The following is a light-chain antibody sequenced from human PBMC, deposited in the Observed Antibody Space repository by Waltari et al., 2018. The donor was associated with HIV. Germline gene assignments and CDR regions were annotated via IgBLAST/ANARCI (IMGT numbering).Light chain of an antibody. CDR3: AACDDSLNGYV. CDR2: NNN. CDR1: SSTLGPKT. V-gene: IGLV1-44*01. J-gene: IGLJ1*01. Sequence: QSVLTQPPSASAPPGQRVTISCSGSSSTLGPKTVRWYQQAPGTAPKLLIYNNNHRPSGVPDRFSGSKSGTSASLAISGLQSEDEADYYCAACDDSLNGYVFGTGTKVTVL.